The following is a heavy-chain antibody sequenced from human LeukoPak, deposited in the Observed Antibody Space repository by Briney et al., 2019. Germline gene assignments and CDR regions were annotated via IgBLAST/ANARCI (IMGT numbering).Heavy chain of an antibody. V-gene: IGHV4-34*01. D-gene: IGHD6-19*01. CDR2: INHSGST. CDR3: ARGGGSGWYHYYYGMDV. CDR1: GGSFSGNY. Sequence: SETLSLTCAAYGGSFSGNYWSGIRQPPGKGLEWMGEINHSGSTNYNPSLKSRVTISVDTSKNQFSLKLSSVTAADTAVYYCARGGGSGWYHYYYGMDVWGKGTTVTVSS. J-gene: IGHJ6*04.